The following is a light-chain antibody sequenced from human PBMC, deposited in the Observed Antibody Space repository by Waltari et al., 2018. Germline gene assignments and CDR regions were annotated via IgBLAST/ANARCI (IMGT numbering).Light chain of an antibody. V-gene: IGKV3-15*01. Sequence: EIVMTQSPGTLSVSPGERATLSCRASQGVSSNLAWYQHKPGQAPRHLIYGASTRATGIPARCSGRGSVTEFTLTISSLQSEDFADYFCQQYKQWPLGPFTFGKGTRVDMK. CDR1: QGVSSN. CDR3: QQYKQWPLGPFT. CDR2: GAS. J-gene: IGKJ5*01.